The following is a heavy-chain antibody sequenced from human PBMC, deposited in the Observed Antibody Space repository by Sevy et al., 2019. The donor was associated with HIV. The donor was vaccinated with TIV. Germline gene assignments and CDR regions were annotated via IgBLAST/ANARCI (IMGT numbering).Heavy chain of an antibody. CDR3: AREGSGGFDY. Sequence: GGCLRLSCAASGFSFSNYWMSWVRQAPGKGLEWVANIKQDGSKREYVDSVKGRLTISRDNGKNSVYLQMDSLRAEDTAVYYCAREGSGGFDYWGQGTLVTVSS. V-gene: IGHV3-7*01. D-gene: IGHD2-15*01. J-gene: IGHJ4*02. CDR1: GFSFSNYW. CDR2: IKQDGSKR.